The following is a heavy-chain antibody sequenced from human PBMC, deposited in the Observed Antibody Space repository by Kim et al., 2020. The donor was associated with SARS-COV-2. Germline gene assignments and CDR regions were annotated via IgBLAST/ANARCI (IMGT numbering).Heavy chain of an antibody. CDR2: ISVYNGCT. D-gene: IGHD1-7*01. V-gene: IGHV1-18*01. CDR1: GYTFSKHD. Sequence: ASVKVSCKASGYTFSKHDITWVRQAPGQGLEWMAWISVYNGCTKYAQKFEGRLTMTTDTSTSTAYMELRSLRTDDTALYYCARAVGWTYVIYYHGMDVWGQGPADTVS. CDR3: ARAVGWTYVIYYHGMDV. J-gene: IGHJ6*01.